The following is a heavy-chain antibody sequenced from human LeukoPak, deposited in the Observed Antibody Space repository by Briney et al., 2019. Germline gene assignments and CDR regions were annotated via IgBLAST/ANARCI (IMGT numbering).Heavy chain of an antibody. V-gene: IGHV1-69*05. J-gene: IGHJ4*02. Sequence: SVKVSCKAFGGTFSSYAISWVRQAPGQGLEWMGGIIPIFGTANYAQKFQGRVTITTDESTSTAYMELSSLRSEDTAVYYCAREGCSSTSCLVRYFDYWGQGTLVTVSS. CDR2: IIPIFGTA. CDR1: GGTFSSYA. D-gene: IGHD2-2*01. CDR3: AREGCSSTSCLVRYFDY.